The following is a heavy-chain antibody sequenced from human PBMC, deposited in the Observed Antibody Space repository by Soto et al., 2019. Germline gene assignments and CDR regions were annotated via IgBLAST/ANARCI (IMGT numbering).Heavy chain of an antibody. J-gene: IGHJ4*02. CDR3: AKHHGGNSWYCLDS. Sequence: LRLSCAASSFTFSSYAMSWVRQAPGKGLEWVSFITGSGGTTFYADSVKGRFTISRDNSKNTLYLQMNSLRAEDTAVYYCAKHHGGNSWYCLDSWGQGTLVTVSS. D-gene: IGHD6-13*01. CDR1: SFTFSSYA. CDR2: ITGSGGTT. V-gene: IGHV3-23*01.